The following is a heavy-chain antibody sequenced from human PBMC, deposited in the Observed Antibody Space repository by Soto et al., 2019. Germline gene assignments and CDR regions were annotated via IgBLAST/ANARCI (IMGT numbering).Heavy chain of an antibody. D-gene: IGHD4-4*01. CDR2: IYNSGST. CDR3: ANYRKFFQI. Sequence: SETLSLTCTVSGGSMNNYLWSWIRQTPGGGLQWIGYIYNSGSTYYNSSLKSRVTISVDRSKNHFFLNLTSVTAADTAVYYCANYRKFFQIWGQGTKVTVSS. J-gene: IGHJ3*02. CDR1: GGSMNNYL. V-gene: IGHV4-59*04.